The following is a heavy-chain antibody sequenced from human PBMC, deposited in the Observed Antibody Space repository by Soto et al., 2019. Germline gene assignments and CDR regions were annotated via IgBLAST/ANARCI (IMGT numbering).Heavy chain of an antibody. CDR3: GSDFGSGLADV. D-gene: IGHD1-26*01. CDR1: DEIFNTYW. V-gene: IGHV5-10-1*01. J-gene: IGHJ4*02. Sequence: GESLQISCQTSDEIFNTYWITWVRKMPGRGLEWVGRIDPSDSYTTYNPSLKGHVILSVDKSMNTAYVQWTSLRASDTAMYFCGSDFGSGLADVWGQGTLGTVSA. CDR2: IDPSDSYT.